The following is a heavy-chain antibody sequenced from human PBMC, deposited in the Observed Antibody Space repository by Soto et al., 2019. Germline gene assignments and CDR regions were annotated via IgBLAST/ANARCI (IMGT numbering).Heavy chain of an antibody. V-gene: IGHV1-69*13. J-gene: IGHJ4*02. Sequence: SVKVSCKVSGGTFNYYAINWARQAPGQGLEWMGGIVPISGTTNYAQKFQGRVTITADESTSTAYMELSSLRSEDTAVYYCARGPGGPDGPGDYWGQGTLVTVSS. CDR3: ARGPGGPDGPGDY. D-gene: IGHD2-15*01. CDR2: IVPISGTT. CDR1: GGTFNYYA.